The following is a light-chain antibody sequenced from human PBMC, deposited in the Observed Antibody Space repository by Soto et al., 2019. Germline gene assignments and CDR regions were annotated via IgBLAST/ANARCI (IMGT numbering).Light chain of an antibody. CDR1: SGHSSYA. Sequence: QSVLTQSPSASASLGASVKLTCTLSSGHSSYAIAWHQQQPEKGPRYLMRLDSDGSHNKGDGIPDRCSGSSSGTERYLTISSLQSEDEADYYCQTWGTGIRVFGGGTKLTVL. CDR3: QTWGTGIRV. V-gene: IGLV4-69*01. CDR2: LDSDGSH. J-gene: IGLJ3*02.